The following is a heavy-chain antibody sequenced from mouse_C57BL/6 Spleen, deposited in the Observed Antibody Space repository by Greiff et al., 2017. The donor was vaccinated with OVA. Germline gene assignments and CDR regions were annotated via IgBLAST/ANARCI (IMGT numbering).Heavy chain of an antibody. CDR3: ARERVTTVYFDY. D-gene: IGHD1-1*01. CDR2: IDPSDSYT. Sequence: QVHVKQPGAELVRPGTSVKLSCKASGYTFTSYWMHWVKQRPGQGLEWIGVIDPSDSYTNYNQKFKGKATLTVDTSSSTAYMQLSSLTSEDSAVYYCARERVTTVYFDYWGQGTTLTVSS. J-gene: IGHJ2*01. CDR1: GYTFTSYW. V-gene: IGHV1-59*01.